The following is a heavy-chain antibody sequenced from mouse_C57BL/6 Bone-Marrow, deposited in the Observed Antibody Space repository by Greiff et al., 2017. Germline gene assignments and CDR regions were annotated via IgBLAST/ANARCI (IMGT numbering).Heavy chain of an antibody. V-gene: IGHV3-6*01. CDR3: AGGATAPWYFDV. D-gene: IGHD1-2*01. CDR2: ISYDGGN. Sequence: EVKLVESGPGLVKPSQSLSLTCSVTGYSITSGYYWNWIRQFPGNKLEWMGYISYDGGNNYNPSLKNRIPITLDTSKNQFFLKLNSVTTEDTATYYCAGGATAPWYFDVWGTGTTVTVAS. J-gene: IGHJ1*03. CDR1: GYSITSGYY.